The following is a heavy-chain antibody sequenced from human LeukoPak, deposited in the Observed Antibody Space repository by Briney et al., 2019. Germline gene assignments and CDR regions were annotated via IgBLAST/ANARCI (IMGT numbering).Heavy chain of an antibody. J-gene: IGHJ3*02. CDR2: MYSGDSK. CDR1: GFTVSSNH. Sequence: HPGGSLRLSCAASGFTVSSNHMSWVRQAPGKGLEWVSVMYSGDSKYYADSVKGRFTIFRDNSKNTLYLQMNSLRAEDTAVYYCARGGELPSHDALDIWGQGTMVTVSS. D-gene: IGHD3-16*01. CDR3: ARGGELPSHDALDI. V-gene: IGHV3-53*01.